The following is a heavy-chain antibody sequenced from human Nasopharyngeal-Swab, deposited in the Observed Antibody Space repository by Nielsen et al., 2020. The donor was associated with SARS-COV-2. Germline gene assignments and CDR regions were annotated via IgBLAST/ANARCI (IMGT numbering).Heavy chain of an antibody. Sequence: GESLKISCAASGFTFSSYEMNWVRQAPGKGLEWVSYISSSGSTIYYADAVKGRFTISRDNAKNSLYLQMNSLRAEETAVYYCARGVKEYYYDSSGYYYFDYWGQGTLVTVSS. V-gene: IGHV3-48*03. CDR2: ISSSGSTI. CDR1: GFTFSSYE. D-gene: IGHD3-22*01. J-gene: IGHJ4*02. CDR3: ARGVKEYYYDSSGYYYFDY.